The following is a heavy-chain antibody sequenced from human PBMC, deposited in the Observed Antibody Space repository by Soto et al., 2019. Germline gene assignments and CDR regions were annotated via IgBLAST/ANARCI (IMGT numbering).Heavy chain of an antibody. D-gene: IGHD1-1*01. CDR3: ARDGTGTTGWFDP. Sequence: SETLSLTCTVSGGSISSYYWSWIRQPAGKGLEWIGRIYTTGSTIYNPSLKSRITMSVDTSKNQFSLKVSTVTAADTAVYYCARDGTGTTGWFDPWGQGTLVTVSS. CDR1: GGSISSYY. J-gene: IGHJ5*02. CDR2: IYTTGST. V-gene: IGHV4-4*07.